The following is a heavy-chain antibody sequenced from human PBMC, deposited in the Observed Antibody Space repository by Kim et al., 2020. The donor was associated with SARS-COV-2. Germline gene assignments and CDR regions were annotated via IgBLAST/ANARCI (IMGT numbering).Heavy chain of an antibody. J-gene: IGHJ4*02. CDR1: GGSISSYY. CDR2: IYYSGST. CDR3: ARVVFGSGIPYYFDY. Sequence: SETLSLTCTVSGGSISSYYWSWIRQPPGKGLEWIGYIYYSGSTNYNPSLKSRVTISVDTSKNQFSLKLSSVTAADTAVYYCARVVFGSGIPYYFDYWGQGTLVTVSS. D-gene: IGHD3-10*01. V-gene: IGHV4-59*01.